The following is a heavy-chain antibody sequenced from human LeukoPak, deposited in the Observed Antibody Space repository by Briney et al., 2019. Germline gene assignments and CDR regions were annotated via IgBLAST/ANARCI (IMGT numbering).Heavy chain of an antibody. CDR3: ARPGSIAVAGPFDY. D-gene: IGHD6-19*01. Sequence: PSETLSLTCTVSGGSISSSSYYWGWIRQPPGKGLEWIGSIYYSGSTYYNPSLKSRVTISVDTSKNQFSLKLSSVTAADTAVYYCARPGSIAVAGPFDYWGQGTLVTVSS. J-gene: IGHJ4*02. CDR1: GGSISSSSYY. V-gene: IGHV4-39*01. CDR2: IYYSGST.